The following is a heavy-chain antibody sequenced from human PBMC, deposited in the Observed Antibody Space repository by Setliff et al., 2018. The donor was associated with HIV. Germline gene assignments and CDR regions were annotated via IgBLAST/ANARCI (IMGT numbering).Heavy chain of an antibody. V-gene: IGHV3-21*01. J-gene: IGHJ5*02. D-gene: IGHD1-26*01. Sequence: PGGSLRLSCEASGFTFSTYSMNWVRQAPGKGLEWVSSISSSSRSKYYADSVKGLFTISRDNAKNSLYLQMHSLTAEDTAVYYCARDPASGSYFNWFDPWGQGTLVTVSS. CDR1: GFTFSTYS. CDR2: ISSSSRSK. CDR3: ARDPASGSYFNWFDP.